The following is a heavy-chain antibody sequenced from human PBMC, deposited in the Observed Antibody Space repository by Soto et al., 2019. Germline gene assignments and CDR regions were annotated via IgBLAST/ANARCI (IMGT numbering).Heavy chain of an antibody. J-gene: IGHJ4*02. CDR3: ARDGFGTTTYFGYFDY. CDR2: TRHDGSNT. CDR1: GFTFSGYG. Sequence: QVQLVESGGGVVQPGRSLRLSCAASGFTFSGYGMHWVRQAPGKGLEWVAVTRHDGSNTYYADSVSGRFTISRDNSNKMLYLQRNSLRAEDTAVYYCARDGFGTTTYFGYFDYWGQGTLVTVSS. V-gene: IGHV3-33*01. D-gene: IGHD1-7*01.